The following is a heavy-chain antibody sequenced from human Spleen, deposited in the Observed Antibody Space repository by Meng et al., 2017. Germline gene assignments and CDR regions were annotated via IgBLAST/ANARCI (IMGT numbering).Heavy chain of an antibody. J-gene: IGHJ3*02. Sequence: ASVKVSCKASGYTFSSYYMHWVRQAPGQGLEWMGIFNPSGGSTSYAQKFQGRVTMTRDTSTTTVYMELSSLRSEDTAVYYCARRKPTYYYDSSGHDAFDIWGQGTMVTVSS. CDR2: FNPSGGST. CDR1: GYTFSSYY. D-gene: IGHD3-22*01. V-gene: IGHV1-46*01. CDR3: ARRKPTYYYDSSGHDAFDI.